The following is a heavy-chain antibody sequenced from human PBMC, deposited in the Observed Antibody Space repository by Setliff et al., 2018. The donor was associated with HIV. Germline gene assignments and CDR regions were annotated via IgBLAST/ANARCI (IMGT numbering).Heavy chain of an antibody. D-gene: IGHD3-10*01. CDR3: AREGLWAGELSVSYGMDV. CDR2: INAGNGNT. V-gene: IGHV1-3*01. J-gene: IGHJ6*02. CDR1: GYTFTSYA. Sequence: ASVKVSCKASGYTFTSYAMHWVRQAPGQRLEWMGWINAGNGNTKYSQKFQGRVTITRDTSASTAYMELSSLRSEDTAVYFCAREGLWAGELSVSYGMDVWGQGTTVTVS.